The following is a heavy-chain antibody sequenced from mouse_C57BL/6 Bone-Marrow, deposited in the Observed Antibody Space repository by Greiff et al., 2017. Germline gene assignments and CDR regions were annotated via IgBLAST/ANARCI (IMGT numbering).Heavy chain of an antibody. CDR2: IYPGDGDT. CDR3: ARDWDYFDD. V-gene: IGHV1-80*01. J-gene: IGHJ2*01. CDR1: GYAFSTYW. D-gene: IGHD4-1*01. Sequence: LMASGASVKISCKVSGYAFSTYWMNWVKQRPGKGLAWIGQIYPGDGDTNYNGKFKGKATLTADKSSSTAYMQLSSLTSEDSAVYFCARDWDYFDDWGQGTTLTVSS.